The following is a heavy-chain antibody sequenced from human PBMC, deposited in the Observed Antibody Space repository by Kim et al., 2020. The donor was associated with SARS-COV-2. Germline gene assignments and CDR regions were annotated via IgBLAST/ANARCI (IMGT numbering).Heavy chain of an antibody. J-gene: IGHJ4*02. D-gene: IGHD3-10*01. Sequence: SETLSLTCTVSGGSISSYYWSWIRQPPGKGLEWIGYIYYSGSTNYNPSLKSRVTISVDTSKNQFSLKLSSVTAADMAVYYCARDDYYGSGSDYWGQGTLVTVSS. CDR1: GGSISSYY. V-gene: IGHV4-59*01. CDR2: IYYSGST. CDR3: ARDDYYGSGSDY.